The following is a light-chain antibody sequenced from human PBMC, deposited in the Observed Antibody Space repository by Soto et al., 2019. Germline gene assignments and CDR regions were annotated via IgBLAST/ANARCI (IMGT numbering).Light chain of an antibody. V-gene: IGKV3-15*01. Sequence: TQSPATLSVSPGERATLSRRATQSVSNKLACYQQKPGQAPRLLIYGASTGATGIPPRFSGSGSGTPFNLTLGFRHSEDFALDCCKRSDYWPGRFGQGTKV. J-gene: IGKJ1*01. CDR2: GAS. CDR1: QSVSNK. CDR3: KRSDYWPGR.